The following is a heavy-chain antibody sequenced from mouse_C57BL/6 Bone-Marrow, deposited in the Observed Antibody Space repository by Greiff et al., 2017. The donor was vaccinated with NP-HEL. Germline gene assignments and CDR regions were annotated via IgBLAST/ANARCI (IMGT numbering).Heavy chain of an antibody. J-gene: IGHJ3*01. D-gene: IGHD1-1*01. CDR1: GFTFSSYA. V-gene: IGHV5-4*03. CDR2: ISDGGSYT. Sequence: EVKVEESGGGLVKPGGSLKLSCAASGFTFSSYAMSWVRQTPEKRLEWVATISDGGSYTYYPDNVKGRFTISRDNAKNNLYLQMSHLKSEDTAMYYCASPDYYGSSYLFAYWGQGTLVTVSA. CDR3: ASPDYYGSSYLFAY.